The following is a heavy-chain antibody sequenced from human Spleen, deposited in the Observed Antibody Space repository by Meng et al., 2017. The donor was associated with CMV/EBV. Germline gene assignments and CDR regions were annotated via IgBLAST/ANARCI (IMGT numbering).Heavy chain of an antibody. CDR3: ARDQDGFRVTTTGTYWFDP. J-gene: IGHJ5*02. CDR2: ISATGGGT. D-gene: IGHD1-1*01. CDR1: GFTFSSYA. Sequence: GGSLRLSCAASGFTFSSYAMSWVRQAPGKGLEWVSAISATGGGTYYADSVKGRVSISRDNSKNTLYLQMNSLRTEDTAVFYCARDQDGFRVTTTGTYWFDPWGQGTLVTVSS. V-gene: IGHV3-23*01.